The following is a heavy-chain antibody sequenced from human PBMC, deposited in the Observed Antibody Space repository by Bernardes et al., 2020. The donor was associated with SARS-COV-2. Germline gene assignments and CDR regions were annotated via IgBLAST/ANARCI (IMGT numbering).Heavy chain of an antibody. CDR2: IYWDDDK. Sequence: SGRTLFNPRQTLTVNFPVSWFSLNTSGLGVGWIRQPPGKALEWLSLIYWDDDKRYSPSLKSRLTITKDTSKNQVVLTMTNMDPVDTATYYCAHWFGMITRAWFDPWGQGTLVTVSS. V-gene: IGHV2-5*02. CDR1: WFSLNTSGLG. D-gene: IGHD3-16*01. CDR3: AHWFGMITRAWFDP. J-gene: IGHJ5*02.